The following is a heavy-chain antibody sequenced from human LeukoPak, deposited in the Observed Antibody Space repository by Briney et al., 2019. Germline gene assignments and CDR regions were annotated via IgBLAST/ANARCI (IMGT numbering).Heavy chain of an antibody. CDR3: ARVSPVDTAMVTPFSLGMDV. J-gene: IGHJ6*02. CDR2: IYYSGST. D-gene: IGHD5-18*01. CDR1: GGSFSGYY. V-gene: IGHV4-31*11. Sequence: SETLSLTCAVYGGSFSGYYWSWIRQHPGKGLEWIGYIYYSGSTYYNPSLKSRVTISVDTSKNQFSLKLSSVTAADTAVYYCARVSPVDTAMVTPFSLGMDVWGQGTTVTVSS.